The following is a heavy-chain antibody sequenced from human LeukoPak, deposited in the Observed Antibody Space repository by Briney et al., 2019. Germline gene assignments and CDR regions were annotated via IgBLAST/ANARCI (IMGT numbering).Heavy chain of an antibody. J-gene: IGHJ4*02. CDR3: ATGVGWLVRWDYFDY. CDR2: FDPEDGET. Sequence: ASVKVSCKVSGYTLTELSMHWVRQAPGKGLEWMGGFDPEDGETIYAQKFQGRVTMTEDTSTDTAYMELSSLRSEDTAVYYCATGVGWLVRWDYFDYWGQGTLVTVSS. D-gene: IGHD6-19*01. V-gene: IGHV1-24*01. CDR1: GYTLTELS.